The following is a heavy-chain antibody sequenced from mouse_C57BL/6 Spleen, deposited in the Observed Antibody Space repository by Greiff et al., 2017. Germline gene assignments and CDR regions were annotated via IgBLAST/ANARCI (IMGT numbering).Heavy chain of an antibody. Sequence: QVQLKQPGAELVKPGASVKMSCKASGYTFTSYWITWVKQRPGQGLEWIGDIYPGSGSTNYNEKFKSKATLTVDTSSSTAYMQLSSLKAEDAAVYYWARKDSWGDGLDDWGQGTKVKVSA. J-gene: IGHJ3*01. CDR2: IYPGSGST. D-gene: IGHD1-1*01. CDR3: ARKDSWGDGLDD. V-gene: IGHV1-55*01. CDR1: GYTFTSYW.